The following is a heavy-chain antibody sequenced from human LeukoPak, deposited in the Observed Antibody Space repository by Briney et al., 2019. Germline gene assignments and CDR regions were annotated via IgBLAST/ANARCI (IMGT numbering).Heavy chain of an antibody. CDR3: ARRRGHQGEIRMYYFDY. J-gene: IGHJ4*02. Sequence: SETLSLTCTVSGGSISSYYWSWIRQPPGKGLEWIGYIYYSGSTNYNPSLKSRVTISVDTSKNQFSLKLSSVTAADTAVYYCARRRGHQGEIRMYYFDYWGQGTLGTVSS. CDR1: GGSISSYY. V-gene: IGHV4-59*08. D-gene: IGHD2-2*01. CDR2: IYYSGST.